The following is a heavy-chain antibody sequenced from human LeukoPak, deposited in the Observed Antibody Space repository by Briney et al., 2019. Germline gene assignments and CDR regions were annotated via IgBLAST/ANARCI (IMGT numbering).Heavy chain of an antibody. V-gene: IGHV4-34*01. J-gene: IGHJ4*02. CDR1: GGSFSGYY. Sequence: SETLSLTCAVYGGSFSGYYWSWIRQPPGKGLEWSGEMNHSGSTNYNPSLKIRVTISVDTSKNQFSLKLSSVTAAATAVYYCARGRGNYYGSGSPWGYWGQGTLVTVSS. CDR3: ARGRGNYYGSGSPWGY. CDR2: MNHSGST. D-gene: IGHD3-10*01.